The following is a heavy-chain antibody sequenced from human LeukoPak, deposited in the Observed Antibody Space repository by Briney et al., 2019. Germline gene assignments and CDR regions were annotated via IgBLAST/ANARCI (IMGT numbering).Heavy chain of an antibody. CDR1: AFTFRNYA. Sequence: PGGSLRLSCAASAFTFRNYAMSWVRQAPGKGLEWVSTISGNGGRTYDADSVKGRFTISRDNSRSTLYLQMSSLRAEDTAVYYCAKGRAAMDFFDCWGQGTLVTVSS. J-gene: IGHJ4*02. CDR2: ISGNGGRT. CDR3: AKGRAAMDFFDC. D-gene: IGHD2-2*01. V-gene: IGHV3-23*01.